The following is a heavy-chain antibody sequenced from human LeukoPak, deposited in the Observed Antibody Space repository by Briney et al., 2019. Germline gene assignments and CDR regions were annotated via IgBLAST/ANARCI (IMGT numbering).Heavy chain of an antibody. D-gene: IGHD2-2*01. CDR1: GYSFTSYW. CDR2: IYPGDSDT. CDR3: ARHPIVVVPAATQSSPYYYYYYMDV. J-gene: IGHJ6*03. Sequence: GESLKISCKGSGYSFTSYWIGWVRQMPGKGLEWMGIIYPGDSDTRYSPSFQGQVTISADKSISTAYLQWSSLKASDTAMYYCARHPIVVVPAATQSSPYYYYYYMDVWGKGTTVTVS. V-gene: IGHV5-51*01.